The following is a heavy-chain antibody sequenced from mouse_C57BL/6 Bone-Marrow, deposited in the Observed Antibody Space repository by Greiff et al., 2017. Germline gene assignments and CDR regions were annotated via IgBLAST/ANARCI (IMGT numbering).Heavy chain of an antibody. CDR3: ARREATVVRVGDFDY. Sequence: QVTLKVSGPGILQPSQTLRLTCSFSGFSLRTFGMGVGWIRQPSGKGLEWLAHIWWDDDKYYNPALKSRLTISKDTSKNPVFLKIANVDTADTATYYCARREATVVRVGDFDYWGQGTTLTVSS. J-gene: IGHJ2*01. CDR1: GFSLRTFGMG. D-gene: IGHD1-1*01. CDR2: IWWDDDK. V-gene: IGHV8-8*01.